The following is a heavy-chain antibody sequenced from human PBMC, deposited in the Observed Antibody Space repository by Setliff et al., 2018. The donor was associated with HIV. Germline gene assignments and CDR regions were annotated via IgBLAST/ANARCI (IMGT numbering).Heavy chain of an antibody. Sequence: GGSLRLSCATSGFTFSPYAIHWVRQAPGMGLEWVAMIWADEITKFYADSVKGRFTISRDNSKNTMYLQMNSLRTDDTAVYFCARDSSTYYSIDSWGQGTLVTVSS. CDR3: ARDSSTYYSIDS. CDR1: GFTFSPYA. V-gene: IGHV3-30*02. J-gene: IGHJ4*02. CDR2: IWADEITK. D-gene: IGHD3-22*01.